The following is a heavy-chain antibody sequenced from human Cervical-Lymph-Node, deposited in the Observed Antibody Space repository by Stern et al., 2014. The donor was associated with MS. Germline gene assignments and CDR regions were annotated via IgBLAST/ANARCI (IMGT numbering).Heavy chain of an antibody. J-gene: IGHJ6*02. CDR3: AKDSGGSGPLGYYYYYGMDV. CDR2: SSPILGAA. V-gene: IGHV1-69*01. D-gene: IGHD6-19*01. CDR1: GDTFSSYD. Sequence: VQLVDSGAEVKKPGSSVKVSCKASGDTFSSYDISWVRQAPGQGLEGMGGSSPILGAATCAPKFKGRVTITADESTSTAYMELSSLRSEDTAVYYCAKDSGGSGPLGYYYYYGMDVWGQGTTVTVSS.